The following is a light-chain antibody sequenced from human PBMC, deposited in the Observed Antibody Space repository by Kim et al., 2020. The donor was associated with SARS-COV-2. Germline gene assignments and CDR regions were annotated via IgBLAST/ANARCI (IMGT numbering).Light chain of an antibody. CDR3: QVWDSSTAHYV. J-gene: IGLJ1*01. CDR1: NIGSKN. CDR2: GDS. Sequence: SCELTQPLSVSVALGQTARITCGGNNIGSKNVHWYQQKPGQAPVLVIYGDSNRPSGIPERFSGSNSGNTATLTISRAQAGDEADYYCQVWDSSTAHYVFGTGTKVTVL. V-gene: IGLV3-9*01.